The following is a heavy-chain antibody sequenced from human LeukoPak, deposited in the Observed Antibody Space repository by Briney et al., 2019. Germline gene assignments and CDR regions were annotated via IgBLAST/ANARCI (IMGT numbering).Heavy chain of an antibody. J-gene: IGHJ4*02. CDR2: INPNSGGT. Sequence: ASVKVSCKASGYTFTGYYMHWVRQAPGQGLEWMGWINPNSGGTNYAQKFQGRVTMTRDTSISTAYMELSSLRSDDTAVYYCAREGKAGYHFDYWGQGTLVTVSS. D-gene: IGHD3-9*01. CDR3: AREGKAGYHFDY. CDR1: GYTFTGYY. V-gene: IGHV1-2*02.